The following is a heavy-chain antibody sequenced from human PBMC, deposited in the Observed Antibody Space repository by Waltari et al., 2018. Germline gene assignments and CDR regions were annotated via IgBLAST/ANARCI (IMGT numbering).Heavy chain of an antibody. J-gene: IGHJ4*02. CDR1: GGSISSSSYY. V-gene: IGHV4-39*01. CDR3: ASLYYDFWSGYYGDFDY. D-gene: IGHD3-3*01. CDR2: IYYSGST. Sequence: QLQLQESGPGLVKPSETLSLTCTVPGGSISSSSYYWGWIRQPPGKGLEWIGSIYYSGSTYYNPSLKSRVTISVDTSKNQFSLKLSSVTAADTAVYYCASLYYDFWSGYYGDFDYWGQGTLVTVSS.